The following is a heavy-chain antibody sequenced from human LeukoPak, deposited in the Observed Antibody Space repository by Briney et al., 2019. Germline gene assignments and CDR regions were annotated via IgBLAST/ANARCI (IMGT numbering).Heavy chain of an antibody. V-gene: IGHV3-30*02. CDR3: AKDSGYSYGHGLDY. J-gene: IGHJ4*02. CDR2: MLSDESNK. CDR1: GFTFSTYN. Sequence: GGSLRLSCAASGFTFSTYNMHWVRQAPGKGLEWVALMLSDESNKYHADSVKGRFTISRDNSKNALFLQMNSMRDEDTAVYYCAKDSGYSYGHGLDYWGQGTLVTVSS. D-gene: IGHD5-18*01.